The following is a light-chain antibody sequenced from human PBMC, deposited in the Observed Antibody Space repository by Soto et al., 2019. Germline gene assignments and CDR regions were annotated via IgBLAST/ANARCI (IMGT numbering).Light chain of an antibody. V-gene: IGLV1-40*01. CDR3: PSYDSSLSAVL. CDR1: SSNIGAGYG. Sequence: QSVLTQPPSVSGAPGQRVTISCTGSSSNIGAGYGVHWYQHLPGTAPKLLMYGNSIRPSGVPDRFSGSKSGTAASLAITGLQAEDEADYYCPSYDSSLSAVLFGGGTKLTVL. J-gene: IGLJ2*01. CDR2: GNS.